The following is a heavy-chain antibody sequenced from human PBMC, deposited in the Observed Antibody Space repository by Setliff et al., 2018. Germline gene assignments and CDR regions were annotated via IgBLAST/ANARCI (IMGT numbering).Heavy chain of an antibody. Sequence: SETLSLTCAASGGSFSDYYWTWIRQPPGKGLAWIATMYYSGSTYYNPSLKSRATRSIDTSKSQFSLKVSSMTAADTSLYYCARNPDFLQYSFDLWGRGTMVTVSS. CDR1: GGSFSDYY. J-gene: IGHJ2*01. D-gene: IGHD5-12*01. CDR2: MYYSGST. CDR3: ARNPDFLQYSFDL. V-gene: IGHV4-34*01.